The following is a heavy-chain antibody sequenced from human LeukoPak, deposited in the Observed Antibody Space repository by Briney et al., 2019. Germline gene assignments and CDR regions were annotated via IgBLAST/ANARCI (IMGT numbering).Heavy chain of an antibody. V-gene: IGHV4-61*08. CDR3: ARAGTPITMIVVESNWFDP. J-gene: IGHJ5*02. D-gene: IGHD3-22*01. CDR2: IYYSGST. CDR1: GASISSGGYY. Sequence: SETLSLTCTVSGASISSGGYYWSWIRQPPGKGLEWIGYIYYSGSTNYNPSLKSRVTISVDTSKNQFSLKLSSVTAADTAVYYCARAGTPITMIVVESNWFDPWGQGTLVTVSS.